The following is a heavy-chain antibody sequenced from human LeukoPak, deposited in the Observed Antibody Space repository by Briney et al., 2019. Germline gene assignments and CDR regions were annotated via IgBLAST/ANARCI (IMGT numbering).Heavy chain of an antibody. D-gene: IGHD1-26*01. V-gene: IGHV3-30*04. J-gene: IGHJ4*02. CDR2: ISYDGTKK. CDR1: GFTFSSFT. CDR3: ARDGPFPGGGSYFDY. Sequence: GGSLRLSCAASGFTFSSFTMHWVRQAPGKGLEWVAVISYDGTKKYYADSVKGRFTISRDNSKNTLYLQMNSLRAEDTAVFYCARDGPFPGGGSYFDYWGQGTLVTVSS.